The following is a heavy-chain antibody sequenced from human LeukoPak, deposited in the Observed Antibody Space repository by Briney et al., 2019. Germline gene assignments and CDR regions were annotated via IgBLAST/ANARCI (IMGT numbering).Heavy chain of an antibody. CDR1: GFNFDDYG. CDR3: ARGSIAAAGT. Sequence: GGSLRLSCVASGFNFDDYGMSWVRQAPGKGLEWVSGTNWNGGSTGYADSVKGRFTISRDNAKNSLYLQMNSLRAEDTALYYCARGSIAAAGTWGQGTLVTVS. V-gene: IGHV3-20*04. J-gene: IGHJ5*02. CDR2: TNWNGGST. D-gene: IGHD6-13*01.